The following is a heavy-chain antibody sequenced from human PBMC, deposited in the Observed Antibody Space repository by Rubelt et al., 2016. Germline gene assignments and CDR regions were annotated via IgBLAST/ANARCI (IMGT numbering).Heavy chain of an antibody. CDR1: GYSISSGYY. CDR3: ARATTVVTHIAY. J-gene: IGHJ4*02. V-gene: IGHV4-38-2*02. Sequence: QVQLQESGPGLVKPSETLSLICTVSGYSISSGYYWGWIRQPPGKGLEWIGSIWHSGSTYYNPSLKSRVTISVDTSENQFSLKLSSVTAADTAVYYCARATTVVTHIAYWGQGTLVTVSS. CDR2: IWHSGST. D-gene: IGHD4-23*01.